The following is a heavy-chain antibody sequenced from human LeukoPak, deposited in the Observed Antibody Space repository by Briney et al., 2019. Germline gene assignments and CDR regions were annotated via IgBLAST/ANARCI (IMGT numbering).Heavy chain of an antibody. CDR3: ARGDEFPALYYYYGMDV. CDR1: GFTFSSYA. J-gene: IGHJ6*02. Sequence: PGGSLRLSCAASGFTFSSYAMHWVRQAPGKGLEWVAVISYDGSNKYYADSVKGRFTISRDNSKNTLYLQMNSLRAEDTAVYYCARGDEFPALYYYYGMDVWGQGTTVTVSS. D-gene: IGHD3-10*01. CDR2: ISYDGSNK. V-gene: IGHV3-30-3*01.